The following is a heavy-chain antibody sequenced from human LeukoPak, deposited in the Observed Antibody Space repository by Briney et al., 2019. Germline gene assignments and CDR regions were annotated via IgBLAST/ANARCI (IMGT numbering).Heavy chain of an antibody. D-gene: IGHD3-10*01. J-gene: IGHJ4*02. CDR2: IYHSGST. V-gene: IGHV4-30-2*01. CDR1: GGSISSGGYS. Sequence: SETLSLTCAVSGGSISSGGYSWSWIRQPPGKGLEWIGYIYHSGSTYYNPSLKSRVTISVDRSKNQFSLKLSSVTAADTAVYYCARGSGRGDYFDYWGQGTLVTVSS. CDR3: ARGSGRGDYFDY.